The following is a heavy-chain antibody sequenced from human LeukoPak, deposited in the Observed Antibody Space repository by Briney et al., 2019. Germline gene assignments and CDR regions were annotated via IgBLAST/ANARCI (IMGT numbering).Heavy chain of an antibody. Sequence: GASVKVSCKASGYTFTSYYMHWVRQAPGQGLEWMGIINPSGGSTSYAQKFQGRVTMTRDTSISTAYMELSRLRSDDTAVYYCARDRIAAPDYWGQGTLVTVSS. D-gene: IGHD6-13*01. CDR1: GYTFTSYY. V-gene: IGHV1-46*01. CDR2: INPSGGST. CDR3: ARDRIAAPDY. J-gene: IGHJ4*02.